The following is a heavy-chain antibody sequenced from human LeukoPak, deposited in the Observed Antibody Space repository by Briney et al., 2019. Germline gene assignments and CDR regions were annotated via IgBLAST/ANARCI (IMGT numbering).Heavy chain of an antibody. V-gene: IGHV3-23*01. D-gene: IGHD1-7*01. CDR3: ARSSRELGGYAPWELMPPFDY. Sequence: GGSLRLSCAASGFTFSSYGVSWVRQAPGKGLEWVSGISGSGHRTYYADSVKGRFTISRDNSKSTLYLQMNSLRAEDTAVYYCARSSRELGGYAPWELMPPFDYWRQGTLVTVSS. J-gene: IGHJ4*02. CDR2: ISGSGHRT. CDR1: GFTFSSYG.